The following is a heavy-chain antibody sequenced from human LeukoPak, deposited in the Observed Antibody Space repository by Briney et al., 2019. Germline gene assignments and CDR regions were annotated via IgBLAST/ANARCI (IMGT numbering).Heavy chain of an antibody. D-gene: IGHD2-15*01. CDR2: IYYSGST. J-gene: IGHJ4*02. V-gene: IGHV4-39*01. Sequence: SETLSLTCTVSGGSISSSSYYWGWIRQPPGKGLEWIGSIYYSGSTYYNPSLKSRVTISVDTSKNQFSLKLSSVTAADTAVYYCARRFRYCSGGSCSDYWGQGTLVTVSS. CDR1: GGSISSSSYY. CDR3: ARRFRYCSGGSCSDY.